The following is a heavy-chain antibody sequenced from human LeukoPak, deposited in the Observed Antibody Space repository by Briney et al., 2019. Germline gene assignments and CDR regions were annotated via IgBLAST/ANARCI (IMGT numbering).Heavy chain of an antibody. J-gene: IGHJ4*02. D-gene: IGHD3-10*01. Sequence: ASVKVSCKASGYTFASYDINWVRQATGQGLEWMGWMNPNSGNTGYAQKFQGRVTMTRNTSISTAYMELSSLRSEDTAVYYCARSPRGWFRVTYWGQGTLVTVSS. V-gene: IGHV1-8*02. CDR2: MNPNSGNT. CDR3: ARSPRGWFRVTY. CDR1: GYTFASYD.